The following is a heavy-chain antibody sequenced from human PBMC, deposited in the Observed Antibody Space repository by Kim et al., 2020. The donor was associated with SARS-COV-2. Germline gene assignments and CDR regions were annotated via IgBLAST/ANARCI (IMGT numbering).Heavy chain of an antibody. J-gene: IGHJ4*02. V-gene: IGHV1-18*01. CDR1: GYTFTSYG. D-gene: IGHD3-22*01. Sequence: ASVKVSCKTSGYTFTSYGINWVRQAPGQGLEWMGWINGYKGNTNYAQKLQGRVTMTTDTSTSTAYMELRSLRSDDTAVYYCARSGYDTSGYYPRLVDYWGQGTLVTVSS. CDR3: ARSGYDTSGYYPRLVDY. CDR2: INGYKGNT.